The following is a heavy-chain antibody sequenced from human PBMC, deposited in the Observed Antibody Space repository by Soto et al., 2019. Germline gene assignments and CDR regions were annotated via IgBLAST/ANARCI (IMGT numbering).Heavy chain of an antibody. CDR3: TREGSAPYYYYGMDA. CDR1: GYTFTTYG. J-gene: IGHJ6*02. V-gene: IGHV1-18*01. CDR2: INTHNGNT. Sequence: ASVKVACKASGYTFTTYGISWVRQAPGQGLEWLGWINTHNGNTNYAQNLQGRVIMTADTSTSTAYMELRSLRSDDTAIYYCTREGSAPYYYYGMDAWGQGTTVTVSS. D-gene: IGHD3-10*01.